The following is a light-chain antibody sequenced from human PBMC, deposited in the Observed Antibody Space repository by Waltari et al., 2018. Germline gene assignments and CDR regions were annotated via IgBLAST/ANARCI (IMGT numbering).Light chain of an antibody. V-gene: IGLV2-14*01. Sequence: QSALTQPASVSGSPGQSTTISCPGTSSDVGFYNYVSWYQQHPGKAPKLMIYDVSELPSGVSNRFSGSKSGNTAFLTISGLQAEDEADYYCNSYTGSSSWVFGGGTKLTVL. CDR1: SSDVGFYNY. CDR2: DVS. CDR3: NSYTGSSSWV. J-gene: IGLJ3*02.